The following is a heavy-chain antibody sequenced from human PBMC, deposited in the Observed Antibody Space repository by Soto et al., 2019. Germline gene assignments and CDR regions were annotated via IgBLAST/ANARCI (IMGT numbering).Heavy chain of an antibody. V-gene: IGHV3-9*01. CDR2: ISWNSGSI. Sequence: GGSLRLSCAASGFTFDDYAMHWVRQAPGKGLEWVSGISWNSGSIGYAESVKGRCTISRDNAKNSLYLQMNSLRAEDTALYYCAKAISYSSPSPFDYWGQGTLVTVSS. J-gene: IGHJ4*02. CDR1: GFTFDDYA. CDR3: AKAISYSSPSPFDY. D-gene: IGHD6-6*01.